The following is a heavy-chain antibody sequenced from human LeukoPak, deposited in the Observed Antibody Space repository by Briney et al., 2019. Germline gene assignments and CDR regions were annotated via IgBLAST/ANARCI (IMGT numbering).Heavy chain of an antibody. D-gene: IGHD6-19*01. CDR1: GFSFGHYP. Sequence: GGSLRLSCVASGFSFGHYPMHWVRQAPGKGLEWVAVIWDDGSYKDYGDSVKGRFTISRDNSKNTLYLDMISLRAEDTAVYFCAGRFSSGEGYWGQGTHVTVSS. CDR2: IWDDGSYK. V-gene: IGHV3-30*02. J-gene: IGHJ4*02. CDR3: AGRFSSGEGY.